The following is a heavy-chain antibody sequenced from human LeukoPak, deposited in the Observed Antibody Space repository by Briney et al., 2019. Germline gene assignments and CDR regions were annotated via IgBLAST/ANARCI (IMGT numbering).Heavy chain of an antibody. CDR1: GLTFSSYA. J-gene: IGHJ4*02. CDR3: AKAGAGGYDYGDYGPDY. D-gene: IGHD4-17*01. Sequence: GGSLRLSCAASGLTFSSYAMSWVRQAPGKGLEWVSAISGSGGSTYYADSVKGRFTISRDNSKNTLYLQMNSLRVEDTAVYYCAKAGAGGYDYGDYGPDYWGQGTLVTVSS. CDR2: ISGSGGST. V-gene: IGHV3-23*01.